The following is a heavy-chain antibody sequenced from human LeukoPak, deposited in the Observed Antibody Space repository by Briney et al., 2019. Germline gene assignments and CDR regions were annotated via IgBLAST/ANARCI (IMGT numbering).Heavy chain of an antibody. CDR1: GGSISSSSYY. Sequence: SETLSLTCTVSGGSISSSSYYWGWIRQPPGKGLEWIGSIYYSGSTYYNPSLKSRVTISVDTSKNQFSLKLSSVTAADTAVYYCAREGAKGRYYYYYMDVWGKGTTVTISS. CDR3: AREGAKGRYYYYYMDV. D-gene: IGHD1-26*01. J-gene: IGHJ6*03. CDR2: IYYSGST. V-gene: IGHV4-39*02.